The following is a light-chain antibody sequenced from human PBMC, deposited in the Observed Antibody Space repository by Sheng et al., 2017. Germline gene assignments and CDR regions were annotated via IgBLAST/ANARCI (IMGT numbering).Light chain of an antibody. CDR3: QQLNSYPYT. CDR1: QGISSY. Sequence: DIQLTQSPSFLSASVGDRVTITCRASQGISSYLAWYQQKPGKAPKLLIYAASTLQSGVPSRFSGSGSGTEFTLTISSLQPEDFATYYCQQLNSYPYTFGQGPXWR. V-gene: IGKV1-9*01. J-gene: IGKJ2*01. CDR2: AAS.